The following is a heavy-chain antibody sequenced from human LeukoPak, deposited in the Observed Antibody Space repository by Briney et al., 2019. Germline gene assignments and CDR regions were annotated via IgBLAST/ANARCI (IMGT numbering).Heavy chain of an antibody. V-gene: IGHV3-15*01. D-gene: IGHD6-13*01. CDR1: GFTFSNAW. J-gene: IGHJ4*02. CDR2: IKSKTDGGTT. Sequence: AGGSLRLSCAASGFTFSNAWMSWVRQAPGKGLEWVGRIKSKTDGGTTDYAAPVKGRFTITRDNSKNTLYLQMNSLRDEDTAVYYCALLYGSQTKIDCWGQGTLVTVSS. CDR3: ALLYGSQTKIDC.